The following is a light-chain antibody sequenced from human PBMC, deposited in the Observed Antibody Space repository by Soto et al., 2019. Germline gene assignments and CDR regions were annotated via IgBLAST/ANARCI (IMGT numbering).Light chain of an antibody. CDR3: QQYDTSPQT. V-gene: IGKV3-20*01. J-gene: IGKJ5*01. CDR1: QSVSGTY. CDR2: DVS. Sequence: IVLTQSPGTLSLSPGERATLSCRASQSVSGTYLAWYQQKPGQAPRLLIYDVSSRATGIPDRFSGSGSGADFTLTISRLEPEDFAVYYCQQYDTSPQTFGQGTRLEIK.